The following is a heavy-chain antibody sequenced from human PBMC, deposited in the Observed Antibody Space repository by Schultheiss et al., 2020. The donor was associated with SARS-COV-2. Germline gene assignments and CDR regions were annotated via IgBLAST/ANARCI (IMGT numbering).Heavy chain of an antibody. Sequence: GGSLRLSCATSGFTFSNAWMNWVRQAPGKGLEWVSAISGSGGSTYYADSVKGRFTISRDNSKNTLYLQMDSLRVEDTAVYYCARRVATGPAPFDSWGQGTLVTVSS. V-gene: IGHV3-23*01. CDR1: GFTFSNAW. D-gene: IGHD5-12*01. J-gene: IGHJ4*02. CDR2: ISGSGGST. CDR3: ARRVATGPAPFDS.